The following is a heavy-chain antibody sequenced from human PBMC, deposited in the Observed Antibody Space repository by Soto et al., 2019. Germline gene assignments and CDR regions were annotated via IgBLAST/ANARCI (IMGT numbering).Heavy chain of an antibody. J-gene: IGHJ6*03. CDR2: INSDGSST. D-gene: IGHD3-3*01. CDR1: GFTFSSYW. Sequence: GGSLRLSCAASGFTFSSYWMHWVRQAPGKGLVWVSRINSDGSSTSYADSVKGRFTISRDNAKNTLYLQMNSLRAEDTAVYYCERDQGDFGVLTHYYWDVWGKGTRATVPS. V-gene: IGHV3-74*01. CDR3: ERDQGDFGVLTHYYWDV.